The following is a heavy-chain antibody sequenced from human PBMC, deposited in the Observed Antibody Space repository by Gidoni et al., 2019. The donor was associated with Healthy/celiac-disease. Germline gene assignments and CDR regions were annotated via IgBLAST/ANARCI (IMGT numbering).Heavy chain of an antibody. V-gene: IGHV3-49*03. CDR3: TRDYAGDYASDAFDI. CDR2: IRSKAYGGTT. CDR1: GFTFGDYA. D-gene: IGHD4-17*01. Sequence: EVQLVESGGGLVQPGRSLRLSCTASGFTFGDYAMSWFRQAPGKGLEWVGFIRSKAYGGTTEYAASVKGRFTISRDDSKSIAYLQMNSLKTEDTAVYYCTRDYAGDYASDAFDIWGQGTMVTVSS. J-gene: IGHJ3*02.